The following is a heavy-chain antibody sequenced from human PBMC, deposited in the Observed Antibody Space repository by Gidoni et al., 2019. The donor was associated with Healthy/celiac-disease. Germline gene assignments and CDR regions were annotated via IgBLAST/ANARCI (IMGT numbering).Heavy chain of an antibody. Sequence: QLQLQESGPGLVKPSETLSLTCTVSGGSIRSSSYYWGWIRQPPGKGLEWIGSIYYSGSTYYNPSLKSRVTISVDTSKNQFSLKLSSVTAADTAVYYCARGSGWELHGPKKVDYWGQGTLVTVSS. D-gene: IGHD1-26*01. CDR3: ARGSGWELHGPKKVDY. CDR1: GGSIRSSSYY. V-gene: IGHV4-39*01. J-gene: IGHJ4*02. CDR2: IYYSGST.